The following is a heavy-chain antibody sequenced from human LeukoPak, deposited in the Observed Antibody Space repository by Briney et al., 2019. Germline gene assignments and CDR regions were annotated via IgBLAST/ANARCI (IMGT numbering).Heavy chain of an antibody. Sequence: SWTLSLTCTVSGGSISSNSYYWGWIRQPPGEGLEWIGRIYYSECPYYNPSLKSRVTISVDTSKNQVSLKLSSVTAADTAVYYCARGGHYYDFWSGYYEDPTYYFDYWGQGTLVTVSS. CDR3: ARGGHYYDFWSGYYEDPTYYFDY. D-gene: IGHD3-3*01. CDR2: IYYSECP. J-gene: IGHJ4*02. CDR1: GGSISSNSYY. V-gene: IGHV4-39*07.